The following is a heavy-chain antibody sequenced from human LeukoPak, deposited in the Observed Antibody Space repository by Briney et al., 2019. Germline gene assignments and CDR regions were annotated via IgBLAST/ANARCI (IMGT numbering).Heavy chain of an antibody. V-gene: IGHV1-2*02. CDR3: ARAGAGATLAFDI. D-gene: IGHD1-26*01. CDR1: GYTFTSYG. J-gene: IGHJ3*02. CDR2: INPNSGGT. Sequence: ASVKVSCKASGYTFTSYGISWVRQAPGQGLEWMGWINPNSGGTNYAQKFQGRVTMTRDTSISTAYMELSRLRSDDTAVYYCARAGAGATLAFDIWGQGTMVTVSS.